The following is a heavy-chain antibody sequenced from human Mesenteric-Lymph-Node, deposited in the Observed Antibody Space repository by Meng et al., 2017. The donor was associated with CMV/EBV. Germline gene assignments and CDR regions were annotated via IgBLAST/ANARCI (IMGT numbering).Heavy chain of an antibody. D-gene: IGHD2-15*01. V-gene: IGHV4-34*01. J-gene: IGHJ4*02. CDR1: GGSFSGYY. CDR3: ARGSDIPVNNY. Sequence: QVQLQQWGAGLLKPSETLSLTCAVYGGSFSGYYWSWIRQPPGKGLEWTGEINHSGVPNYNPSLKSRVTISLDRSKNQFSLKLSSVTAEDTAVYYCARGSDIPVNNYWGQGTLVTVSS. CDR2: INHSGVP.